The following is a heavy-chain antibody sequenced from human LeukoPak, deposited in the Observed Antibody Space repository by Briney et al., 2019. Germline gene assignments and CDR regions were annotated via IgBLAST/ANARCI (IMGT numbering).Heavy chain of an antibody. V-gene: IGHV3-7*01. Sequence: GGSLRLSCAASGFTFSNYWMTWVRQAPGKGLEWVANIKRDGSEKYYVDSVKGRFTISRDNAKNSLYLQMNSLRAEDTAVYYCARGLWGFDYWGQGTLVTVSS. CDR1: GFTFSNYW. CDR3: ARGLWGFDY. D-gene: IGHD2-21*01. J-gene: IGHJ4*02. CDR2: IKRDGSEK.